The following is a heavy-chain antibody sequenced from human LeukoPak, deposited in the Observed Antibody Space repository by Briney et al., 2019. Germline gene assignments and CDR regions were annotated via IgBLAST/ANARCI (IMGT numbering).Heavy chain of an antibody. Sequence: GGSLRLSCAPSGFTFSSYVICWVRDATGKGLERGSPIGTAGDTYYPGSVKGRFTISRENAKNSLYLQMSSLRAGDTAVYYCARAELGGPQVSGMDVWGQGTTVTVSS. J-gene: IGHJ6*02. CDR2: IGTAGDT. D-gene: IGHD7-27*01. CDR3: ARAELGGPQVSGMDV. V-gene: IGHV3-13*01. CDR1: GFTFSSYV.